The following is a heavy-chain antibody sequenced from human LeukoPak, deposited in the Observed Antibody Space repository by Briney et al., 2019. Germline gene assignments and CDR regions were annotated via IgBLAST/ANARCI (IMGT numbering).Heavy chain of an antibody. V-gene: IGHV3-23*01. J-gene: IGHJ4*02. CDR2: ISGSGGST. CDR1: GFTFSSYA. Sequence: GGSLRLSCAASGFTFSSYAMSWVRQAPGKGLEWVSAISGSGGSTYYAASVKGRFTISRDNSKNTLYLQMNSLRAEDTAVYYCAKAIYDYVWGSYRYIDYWGQGTLVTVSS. D-gene: IGHD3-16*02. CDR3: AKAIYDYVWGSYRYIDY.